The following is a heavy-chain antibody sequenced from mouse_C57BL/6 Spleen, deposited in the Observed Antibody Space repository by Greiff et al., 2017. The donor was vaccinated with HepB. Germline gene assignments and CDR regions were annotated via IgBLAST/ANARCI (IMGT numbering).Heavy chain of an antibody. V-gene: IGHV2-2*01. Sequence: VKLVESGPGLVQPSQRLSITCTVSGFSLTSYGVHWVRQSPGKGLEWLGVIWSGGSTDYNAAFISRLSISKDNSKSQVFFKMNSLQADDTAIYYCARNWGNDWYFDVWGTGTTVTVSS. CDR1: GFSLTSYG. CDR2: IWSGGST. CDR3: ARNWGNDWYFDV. D-gene: IGHD2-1*01. J-gene: IGHJ1*03.